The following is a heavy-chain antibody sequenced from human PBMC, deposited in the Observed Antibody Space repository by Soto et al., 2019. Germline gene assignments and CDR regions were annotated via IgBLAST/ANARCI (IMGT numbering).Heavy chain of an antibody. CDR3: ARRYCSGGGCYVRGAFDI. CDR2: ISSSSSSI. V-gene: IGHV3-48*01. J-gene: IGHJ3*02. D-gene: IGHD2-15*01. CDR1: GFTFSSNS. Sequence: EVQLVESGGGLVQPGGSLRLSCAASGFTFSSNSMNWVRQAPGKGLEWISYISSSSSSIYYADSVKGRFTISRDNAKNSLYLQMNSLGAEDTAVYYCARRYCSGGGCYVRGAFDIWGQGTMVTVSS.